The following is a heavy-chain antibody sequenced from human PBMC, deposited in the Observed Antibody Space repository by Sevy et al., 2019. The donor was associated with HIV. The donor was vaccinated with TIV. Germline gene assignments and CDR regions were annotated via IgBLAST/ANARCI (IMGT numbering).Heavy chain of an antibody. CDR2: ISWHSRDI. J-gene: IGHJ6*02. Sequence: GGSLRLSCEASNFNFEDYAMHWVRQGPGKGLEWVAGISWHSRDIGYVDSVKGRFTFSRDNAKNSVYLQMNSLRAEDTAVYYCAINSDYGMDAWGQGTTVTVSS. CDR1: NFNFEDYA. V-gene: IGHV3-9*01. CDR3: AINSDYGMDA. D-gene: IGHD3-16*01.